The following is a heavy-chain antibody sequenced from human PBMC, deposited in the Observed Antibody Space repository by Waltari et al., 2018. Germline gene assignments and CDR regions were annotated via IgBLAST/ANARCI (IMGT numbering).Heavy chain of an antibody. CDR2: INAGKGNT. Sequence: QVQLVQSGAEVKKPGASVKVSCKASGYTFTSYAMHWVRQAPGQRLEWMGWINAGKGNTKYSQEFQGRVTMTRDTSASTAYMELSSLRSEDMAVYYCARGSSGSYYLSAFDIWGQGTMVTVSS. D-gene: IGHD1-26*01. CDR1: GYTFTSYA. CDR3: ARGSSGSYYLSAFDI. J-gene: IGHJ3*02. V-gene: IGHV1-3*03.